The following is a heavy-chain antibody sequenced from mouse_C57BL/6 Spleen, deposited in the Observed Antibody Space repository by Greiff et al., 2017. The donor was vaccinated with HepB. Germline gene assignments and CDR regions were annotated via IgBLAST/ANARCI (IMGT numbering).Heavy chain of an antibody. CDR2: IRSKSNNYAT. V-gene: IGHV10-1*01. CDR3: VREGYDYDVGYYFDY. J-gene: IGHJ2*01. Sequence: EVQLVESGGGLVQPKGSLKLSCAASGFSFNTYAMNWVRQAPGKGLEWVARIRSKSNNYATYYADSVKDRFTISRDDSESMLYLQMNNLKTEDTAMYYCVREGYDYDVGYYFDYWGQGTTLTVSS. CDR1: GFSFNTYA. D-gene: IGHD2-4*01.